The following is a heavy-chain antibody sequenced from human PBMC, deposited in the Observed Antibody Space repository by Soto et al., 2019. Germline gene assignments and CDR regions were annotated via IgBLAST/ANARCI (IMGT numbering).Heavy chain of an antibody. Sequence: QVLLVESGGGVVQPGRSLRLSCAASGFTFSSYAMHWVRQAPGKGLEWVAVISYDGSIKYYGDSVKGRFSISRDNSKNTLELQMNSLRAEDTAVYYCAKGLLWFGEFGPHGFAFWGQGTMVTVSS. J-gene: IGHJ3*01. CDR1: GFTFSSYA. CDR2: ISYDGSIK. V-gene: IGHV3-30*18. D-gene: IGHD3-10*01. CDR3: AKGLLWFGEFGPHGFAF.